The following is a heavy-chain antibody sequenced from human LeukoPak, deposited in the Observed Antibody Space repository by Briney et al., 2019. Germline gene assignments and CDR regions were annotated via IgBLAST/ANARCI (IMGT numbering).Heavy chain of an antibody. CDR1: GFTFSNSG. V-gene: IGHV3-30*03. J-gene: IGHJ4*02. Sequence: GGSLRLFCAGAGFTFSNSGIHWVRQAPGQGLEWVAVISHHGSDRYYGDAVKGRFTISRDNSKNTLYLQMNSLRAEDTAVYYCASSRTSAYFDYWGQGTLVTVSS. D-gene: IGHD1-14*01. CDR3: ASSRTSAYFDY. CDR2: ISHHGSDR.